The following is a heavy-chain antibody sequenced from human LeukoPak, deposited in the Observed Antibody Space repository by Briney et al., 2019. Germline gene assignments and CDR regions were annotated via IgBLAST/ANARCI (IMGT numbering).Heavy chain of an antibody. CDR3: AREDSSGYLGY. CDR1: GGSVSSNIHY. Sequence: PSETLSLTCTVSGGSVSSNIHYWNWIRQPPGKGLEWIGYIYYSGSTNYNPSLKSRVTISVDTSKNQFSLKLTSLTAADTAVYYCAREDSSGYLGYWGQGTLVTVSS. V-gene: IGHV4-61*01. CDR2: IYYSGST. J-gene: IGHJ4*02. D-gene: IGHD3-22*01.